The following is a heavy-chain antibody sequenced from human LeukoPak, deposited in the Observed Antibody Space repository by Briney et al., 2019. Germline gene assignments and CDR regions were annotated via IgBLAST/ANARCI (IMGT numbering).Heavy chain of an antibody. V-gene: IGHV4-34*01. CDR3: ARRSSNIAVASRKFDP. Sequence: SENLSFNSAVYTGSFNGYYWSWPRPPPGKGLEWIRKINHSGSTNYNPSLKSRVTISVDTSKNQFSLKLSSVTAADTAVYYCARRSSNIAVASRKFDPWGQGTLVTVSS. D-gene: IGHD6-19*01. CDR1: TGSFNGYY. CDR2: INHSGST. J-gene: IGHJ5*02.